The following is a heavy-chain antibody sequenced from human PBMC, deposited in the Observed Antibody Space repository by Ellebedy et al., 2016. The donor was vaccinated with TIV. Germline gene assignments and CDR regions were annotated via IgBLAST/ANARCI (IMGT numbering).Heavy chain of an antibody. Sequence: GESLKISCAASGFTFSSYAMSWVRQAPGKGLEWVSSISSSSSYIYYADSVKGRFTISRDNAKNSLYLQMNSLRAEDTAVYYCARDGAVRGVIISKDYWGQGTLVTVSS. V-gene: IGHV3-21*01. CDR2: ISSSSSYI. J-gene: IGHJ4*02. CDR1: GFTFSSYA. CDR3: ARDGAVRGVIISKDY. D-gene: IGHD3-10*01.